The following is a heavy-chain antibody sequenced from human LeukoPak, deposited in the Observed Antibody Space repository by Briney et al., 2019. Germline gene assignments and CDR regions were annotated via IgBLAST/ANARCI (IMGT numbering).Heavy chain of an antibody. CDR2: ITSSSDYT. V-gene: IGHV3-11*06. Sequence: GGSLRLSCAASGFTFSDSYMSWIRRAPGKGLEWVSYITSSSDYTNYVDSVKGRFTISRDNAKNSLYLQMNSLRAEDTAVYYCATDSGSSYGSSNYWGQGTLVTVSS. D-gene: IGHD5-18*01. J-gene: IGHJ4*02. CDR3: ATDSGSSYGSSNY. CDR1: GFTFSDSY.